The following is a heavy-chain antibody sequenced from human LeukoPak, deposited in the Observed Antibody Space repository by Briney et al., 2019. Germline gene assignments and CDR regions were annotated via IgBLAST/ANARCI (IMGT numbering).Heavy chain of an antibody. V-gene: IGHV4-34*01. D-gene: IGHD2-15*01. CDR2: INHSGST. CDR3: ARNIGGYCSGGSCLGGLLDY. J-gene: IGHJ4*02. Sequence: SETLSLTCAVYGGPFSGYYWSWIRQPPGKGLEWIGEINHSGSTNYNPSLKSRVTISVDTSKNQFSLKLSSVTAADTAVYYCARNIGGYCSGGSCLGGLLDYWGQGTLVTVSS. CDR1: GGPFSGYY.